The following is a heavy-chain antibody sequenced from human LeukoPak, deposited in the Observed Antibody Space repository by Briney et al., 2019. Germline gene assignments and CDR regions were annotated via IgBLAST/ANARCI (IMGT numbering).Heavy chain of an antibody. V-gene: IGHV3-48*04. CDR2: ISSSSSTI. J-gene: IGHJ3*02. CDR3: ARARGSYAFDI. CDR1: GFTFSSYS. D-gene: IGHD2-15*01. Sequence: GGSLRLSCAASGFTFSSYSMNRVRQAPGKGLEWVSYISSSSSTIYYADSVKGRFTISRDNAKNSLYLQMNSLRAEDTAVYYCARARGSYAFDIWGQGTMVTVSS.